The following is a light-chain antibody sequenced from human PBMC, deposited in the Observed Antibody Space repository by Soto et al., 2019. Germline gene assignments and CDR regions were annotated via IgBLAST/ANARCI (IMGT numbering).Light chain of an antibody. CDR1: QSVSSSY. Sequence: EIVLTQSPGTLSFSPGERATLSCRASQSVSSSYLAWYQQKPGQAPRLLIYGASSRATGIPDRFSGSGSGTDFTLTISRLEPEDFAVYYCQQYGGSFLTFGPGTKVDIK. J-gene: IGKJ3*01. V-gene: IGKV3-20*01. CDR2: GAS. CDR3: QQYGGSFLT.